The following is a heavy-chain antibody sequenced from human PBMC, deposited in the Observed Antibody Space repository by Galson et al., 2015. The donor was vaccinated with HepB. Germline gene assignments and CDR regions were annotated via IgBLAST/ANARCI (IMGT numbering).Heavy chain of an antibody. CDR2: ISSSSSYI. J-gene: IGHJ6*03. V-gene: IGHV3-21*01. D-gene: IGHD3-10*01. CDR1: GFTFSSYS. CDR3: AGYYYGSGSYYLGVNYYYYYMDV. Sequence: SLRLSCAASGFTFSSYSMNWVCQAPGKGLEWVSSISSSSSYIYYADSVKGRFTISRDNAKNSLYLQMNSLRAEDTAVYYCAGYYYGSGSYYLGVNYYYYYMDVWGKGTTVTVSS.